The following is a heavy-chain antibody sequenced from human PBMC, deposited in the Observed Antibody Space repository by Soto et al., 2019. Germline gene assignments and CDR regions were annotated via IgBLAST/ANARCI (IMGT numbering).Heavy chain of an antibody. Sequence: QLQLQESGPGLVKPSETLSLTCTVSDDSIGRSNYFWGWIRQPPGKGPEWIGNIFYSGNTHYNPSFKSRVALPLDPSAYVFALRGRSVIAADAAVYYCALPLYSGNSSGSLGYWGPGARVIVSS. CDR2: IFYSGNT. CDR3: ALPLYSGNSSGSLGY. D-gene: IGHD6-19*01. V-gene: IGHV4-39*01. J-gene: IGHJ4*02. CDR1: DDSIGRSNYF.